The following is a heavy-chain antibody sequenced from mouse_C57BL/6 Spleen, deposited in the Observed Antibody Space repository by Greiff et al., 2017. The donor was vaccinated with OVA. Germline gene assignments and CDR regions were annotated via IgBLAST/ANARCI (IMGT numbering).Heavy chain of an antibody. CDR3: AAYYSNFPFAY. V-gene: IGHV1-61*01. J-gene: IGHJ3*01. CDR2: IYPSDSET. CDR1: GYTFTSYW. D-gene: IGHD2-5*01. Sequence: VQLQQPGAELVRPGSSVKLSCKASGYTFTSYWMDWVKQRPGQGLEWIGNIYPSDSETHYNQKFKDKATLTVDKSSSTAYMQLSSLTSEDSAVYYCAAYYSNFPFAYWGQGTLVTVSA.